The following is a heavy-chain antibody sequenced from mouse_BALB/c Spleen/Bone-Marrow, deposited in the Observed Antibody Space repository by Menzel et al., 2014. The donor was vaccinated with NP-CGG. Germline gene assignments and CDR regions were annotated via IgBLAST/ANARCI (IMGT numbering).Heavy chain of an antibody. CDR2: INPSSAYT. CDR1: GYTFTRYT. V-gene: IGHV1-4*01. Sequence: QVQLQQSGAELARPGASVKMSCQASGYTFTRYTMHWEKQRPGQGLEWIGYINPSSAYTNYNQKVKDKATLTADKSSSTAYMQLSSLTSEDSAVYYCTTRYYAMDYWGQGTSVTVSS. J-gene: IGHJ4*01. CDR3: TTRYYAMDY.